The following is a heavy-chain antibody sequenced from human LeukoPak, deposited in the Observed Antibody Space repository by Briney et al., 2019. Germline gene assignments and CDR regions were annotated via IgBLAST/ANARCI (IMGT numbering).Heavy chain of an antibody. D-gene: IGHD6-13*01. V-gene: IGHV1-2*02. J-gene: IGHJ4*02. Sequence: GASVKVSCKASGYIFTGYYMYWARQAPGQGLEWMGWINPNSGGTDYAQKFQGRVTMTRDTSISTAYMELSRLRSDDTAVYYCTRVGSSSWQLFDYWGQGTLVTVSS. CDR3: TRVGSSSWQLFDY. CDR1: GYIFTGYY. CDR2: INPNSGGT.